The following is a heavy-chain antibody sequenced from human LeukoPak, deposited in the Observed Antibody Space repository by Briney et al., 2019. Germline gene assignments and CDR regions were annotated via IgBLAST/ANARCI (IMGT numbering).Heavy chain of an antibody. D-gene: IGHD4/OR15-4a*01. CDR3: AREGFYGGFDI. CDR2: INTGGIAT. V-gene: IGHV3-48*02. J-gene: IGHJ3*02. Sequence: GGSLRLSCAASGFIFRSYSMTWVRQAPGKGLEWVSYINTGGIATSYADSVKGRFTISRDNAKISLNLQMNSLRDEDTAVYYCAREGFYGGFDIWGQGTMVTVSS. CDR1: GFIFRSYS.